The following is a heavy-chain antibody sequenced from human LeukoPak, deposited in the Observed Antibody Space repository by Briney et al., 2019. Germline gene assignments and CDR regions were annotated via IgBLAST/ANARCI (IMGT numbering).Heavy chain of an antibody. CDR3: ARAGGSGSHDY. Sequence: SETLSLTCTVSGGSISSGDHYWSWIRQPPGKGLEWIGYIYYSGSTYYNPSLKGRVTISVDTSKNQFSLKLSSVTAADTAVYYCARAGGSGSHDYWGQGTLVTVSS. J-gene: IGHJ4*02. V-gene: IGHV4-30-4*01. CDR1: GGSISSGDHY. D-gene: IGHD3-10*01. CDR2: IYYSGST.